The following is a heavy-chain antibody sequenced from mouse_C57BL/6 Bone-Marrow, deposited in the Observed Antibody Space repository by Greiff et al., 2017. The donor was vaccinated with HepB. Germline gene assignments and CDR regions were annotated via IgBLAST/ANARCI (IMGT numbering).Heavy chain of an antibody. CDR2: ISSGSSTI. Sequence: EVQWVESGGGLVEPGGSLKLSCAASGFTFSDYGMHWVRQAPEKGLEWVAYISSGSSTIYYADTVKGRFTISRDNAKNTLFLQMTSLRSEDTAMYYCARSGYDRLAWFAYWGQGTLVTVSA. V-gene: IGHV5-17*01. D-gene: IGHD2-2*01. CDR1: GFTFSDYG. CDR3: ARSGYDRLAWFAY. J-gene: IGHJ3*01.